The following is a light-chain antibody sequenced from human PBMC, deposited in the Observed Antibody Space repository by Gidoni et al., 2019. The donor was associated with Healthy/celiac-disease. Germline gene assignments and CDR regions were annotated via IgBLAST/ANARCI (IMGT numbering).Light chain of an antibody. J-gene: IGLJ1*01. CDR1: NLGSKS. CDR3: QVWDSSSDHYV. CDR2: YDS. V-gene: IGLV3-21*04. Sequence: SYVLTQPPSVSVAPGKTARITCGGNNLGSKSVHWYQQKQGQAPVLVIYYDSDRPSGIPERFSGSNSGNTATLTISRVEAGDEADYYCQVWDSSSDHYVFGTGTKVTVL.